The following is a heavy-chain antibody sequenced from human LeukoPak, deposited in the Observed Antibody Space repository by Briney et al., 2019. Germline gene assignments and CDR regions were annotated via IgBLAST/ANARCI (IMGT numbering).Heavy chain of an antibody. CDR1: GDSVTSYS. V-gene: IGHV4-4*07. CDR2: IYIGGGT. J-gene: IGHJ3*02. D-gene: IGHD3-22*01. Sequence: SVTLSLTCTVSGDSVTSYSWSWIRQPAGKGLQWIGRIYIGGGTNYTPSLKGRLTMSLDPSRNQTSLKLTSVTAADTAVYYCARRADSRGYFGGAFDIWGPGTTVTVSS. CDR3: ARRADSRGYFGGAFDI.